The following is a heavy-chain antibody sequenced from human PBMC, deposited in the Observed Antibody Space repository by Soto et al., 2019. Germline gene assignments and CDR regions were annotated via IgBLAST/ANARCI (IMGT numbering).Heavy chain of an antibody. CDR1: GFTFSSYA. D-gene: IGHD2-2*02. J-gene: IGHJ4*02. CDR2: ISGGGGST. Sequence: GGSLRLSCAASGFTFSSYAMNWVRQARGKGLEWVSAISGGGGSTYYADSVKGRFTISRDNSKNTLYLQMNSLRAEDTALYYCAKPGCSSTSCYTDYWGQGTLVTVSS. CDR3: AKPGCSSTSCYTDY. V-gene: IGHV3-23*01.